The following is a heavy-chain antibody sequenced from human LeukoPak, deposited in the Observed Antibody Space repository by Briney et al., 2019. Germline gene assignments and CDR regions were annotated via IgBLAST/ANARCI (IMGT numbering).Heavy chain of an antibody. CDR2: IKPDGSHI. CDR1: GFTFVTYW. J-gene: IGHJ4*02. CDR3: ATDASGDSYADY. V-gene: IGHV3-7*01. D-gene: IGHD5-18*01. Sequence: GGSLRLSCAASGFTFVTYWMNWVRQAPGRGLEWVANIKPDGSHIYYVDSVKGRFTISRDNAKNSLYLQIISLRAEDTAIYYCATDASGDSYADYWGQGTRVTVSS.